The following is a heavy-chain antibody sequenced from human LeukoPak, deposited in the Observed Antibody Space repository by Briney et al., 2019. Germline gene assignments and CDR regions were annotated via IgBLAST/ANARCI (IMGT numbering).Heavy chain of an antibody. J-gene: IGHJ4*02. CDR2: INHSGST. D-gene: IGHD4-23*01. Sequence: PSETLSLTCAVYGGSFSGYYWSWIRQPPGKGPEWIGEINHSGSTNYNPSLKSRVTISVDTSKNQFSLKLSSVTAADTAVYYCARGPDMTTVVTSWGQGTLVTVSS. V-gene: IGHV4-34*01. CDR3: ARGPDMTTVVTS. CDR1: GGSFSGYY.